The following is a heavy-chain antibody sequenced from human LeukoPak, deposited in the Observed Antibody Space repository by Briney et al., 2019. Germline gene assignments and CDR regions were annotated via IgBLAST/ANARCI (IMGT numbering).Heavy chain of an antibody. J-gene: IGHJ4*02. Sequence: ASVKVSCKASGYTFTTYAMNWVRQAPGQGLEWMGWINTNTGNPTYAQGFTGRFVFSLDTSVSTAYLQISSLKAEDTAVYYCAKAKYSSSSDPFGYWGQGTLVTVSS. CDR3: AKAKYSSSSDPFGY. D-gene: IGHD6-6*01. CDR2: INTNTGNP. V-gene: IGHV7-4-1*02. CDR1: GYTFTTYA.